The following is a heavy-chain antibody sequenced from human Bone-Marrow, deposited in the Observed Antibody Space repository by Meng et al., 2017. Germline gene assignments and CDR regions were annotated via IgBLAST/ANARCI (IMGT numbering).Heavy chain of an antibody. CDR2: ISSSGSTI. Sequence: GESLKISCAASGFTFSSYEMNWVRQAPGKGLEWVSYISSSGSTIYYADSVKGRFTISRDNAKNSLYLQMNSLRAEDTAIYYCAREDYGDSFDYWGQGTLVTVSS. V-gene: IGHV3-48*03. J-gene: IGHJ4*02. D-gene: IGHD4-17*01. CDR1: GFTFSSYE. CDR3: AREDYGDSFDY.